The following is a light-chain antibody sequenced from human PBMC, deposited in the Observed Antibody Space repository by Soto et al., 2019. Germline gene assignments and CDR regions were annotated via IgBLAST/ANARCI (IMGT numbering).Light chain of an antibody. Sequence: EIVMTQSPATLSVSPGERATLSCRASQSVSSNLAWYQQKPGQAPRLLIYDASNRATGIPARFSGSGSGTDFTLTISSLEPEDFAVYYCQQRSNWLGITFGQGTRLEIK. CDR1: QSVSSN. CDR2: DAS. CDR3: QQRSNWLGIT. V-gene: IGKV3-11*01. J-gene: IGKJ5*01.